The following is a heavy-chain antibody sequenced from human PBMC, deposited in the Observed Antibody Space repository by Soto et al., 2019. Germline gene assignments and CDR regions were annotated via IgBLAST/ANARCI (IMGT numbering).Heavy chain of an antibody. J-gene: IGHJ4*02. CDR1: GYTFTSYD. CDR2: MNPNSGNT. CDR3: ARGEGGYCRSTSCSYYFDY. Sequence: ASVKVSCKASGYTFTSYDINWVRQATGQGLEWMGWMNPNSGNTGYAQKFQGRVTMTRNTSISTAYMELSSLRSEDTAVYYCARGEGGYCRSTSCSYYFDYWGQGTLVTVSS. D-gene: IGHD2-2*01. V-gene: IGHV1-8*01.